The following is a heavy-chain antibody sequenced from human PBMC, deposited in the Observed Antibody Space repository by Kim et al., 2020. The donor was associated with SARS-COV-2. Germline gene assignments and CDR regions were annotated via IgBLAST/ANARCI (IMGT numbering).Heavy chain of an antibody. D-gene: IGHD1-26*01. J-gene: IGHJ4*02. CDR3: AKGWEYFDY. Sequence: SSTYYADSVKDRFTISRDNSKNTLYLQMNSLRAEDTAVYYCAKGWEYFDYWGQGTLVTVSS. CDR2: SST. V-gene: IGHV3-23*03.